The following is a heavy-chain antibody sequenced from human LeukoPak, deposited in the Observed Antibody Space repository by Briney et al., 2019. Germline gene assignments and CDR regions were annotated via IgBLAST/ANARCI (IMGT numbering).Heavy chain of an antibody. CDR2: IYYSGST. J-gene: IGHJ3*02. V-gene: IGHV4-31*03. Sequence: PSQTLSLTCTVSGGSISSGGYYWSWIRQHPGKGLEWIGYIYYSGSTYYNPSLKSRVTISVDTSKNQFSLKLSSVTAADTAVYYCAGDYEGNLAFDIWGQGTMVTVSS. D-gene: IGHD4-23*01. CDR1: GGSISSGGYY. CDR3: AGDYEGNLAFDI.